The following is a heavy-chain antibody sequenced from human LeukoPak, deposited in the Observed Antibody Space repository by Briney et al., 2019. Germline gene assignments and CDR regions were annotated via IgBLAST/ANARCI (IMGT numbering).Heavy chain of an antibody. V-gene: IGHV1-69*04. Sequence: SVKVSCKASGGTFSSYAISWVRQAPGQGLEWMGRIIPILGIANYAQKFQGRVTITADKSTSTAYMELSSLRSEDTAVYCCARDRVVAAEFDYWGQGTLVTVSS. CDR2: IIPILGIA. CDR1: GGTFSSYA. D-gene: IGHD2-15*01. CDR3: ARDRVVAAEFDY. J-gene: IGHJ4*02.